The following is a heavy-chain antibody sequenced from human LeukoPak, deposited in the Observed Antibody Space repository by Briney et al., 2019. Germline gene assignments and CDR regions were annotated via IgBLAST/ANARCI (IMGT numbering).Heavy chain of an antibody. D-gene: IGHD3-22*01. Sequence: GGSLRLSCAASGFTFSSHGMHWVRQAPGMGLEWVALILYDGSNEYYADSVQGRFTISRDSSRNTLYLQMNSLRAEDTAVYYCAKDGTGGYYYLDYWGQGTLVAVSS. J-gene: IGHJ4*02. CDR3: AKDGTGGYYYLDY. CDR1: GFTFSSHG. V-gene: IGHV3-30*18. CDR2: ILYDGSNE.